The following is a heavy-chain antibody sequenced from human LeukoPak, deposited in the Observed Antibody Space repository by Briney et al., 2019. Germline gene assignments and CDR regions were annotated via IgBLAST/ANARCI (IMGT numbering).Heavy chain of an antibody. V-gene: IGHV6-1*01. D-gene: IGHD1-14*01. Sequence: SQTLSLTRAISGDSVSSNSAAWNWIWQSPSRGLEWLGRTYYRSKWYNDYAVSVKSRITINPDTSKNQFSLQLNSVTPEGTAVYYCARVPRISHYGMDVWGKGTTVTVSS. CDR2: TYYRSKWYN. J-gene: IGHJ6*04. CDR1: GDSVSSNSAA. CDR3: ARVPRISHYGMDV.